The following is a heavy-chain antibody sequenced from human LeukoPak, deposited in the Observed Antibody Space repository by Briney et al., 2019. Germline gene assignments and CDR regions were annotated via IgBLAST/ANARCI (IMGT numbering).Heavy chain of an antibody. Sequence: GGSLRLSCTVSGFTLSSYEMSWVRQAPGKGLEWVSGISGSDGSTNYADSVKGRFTISRENSKNTLYLQMNSLRAEDTAVYYCARETRLRWTDYWGQGTLVTVSS. CDR2: ISGSDGST. CDR1: GFTLSSYE. D-gene: IGHD5-24*01. CDR3: ARETRLRWTDY. V-gene: IGHV3-23*01. J-gene: IGHJ4*02.